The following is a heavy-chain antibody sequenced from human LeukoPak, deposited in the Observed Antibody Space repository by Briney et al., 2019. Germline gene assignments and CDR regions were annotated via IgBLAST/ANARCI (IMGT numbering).Heavy chain of an antibody. CDR2: IRYDGSNK. CDR1: GFTFSSYG. V-gene: IGHV3-30*02. J-gene: IGHJ4*02. Sequence: GGSLRLSCAASGFTFSSYGMHWVRQAPGKGLEWVAFIRYDGSNKYYADSVKGRFTISRDNAKNSLYLQMNSLRVEDTAIYYCVRDGRGYCGSTSCRPFDSWGRGTLVTVSS. D-gene: IGHD2-2*01. CDR3: VRDGRGYCGSTSCRPFDS.